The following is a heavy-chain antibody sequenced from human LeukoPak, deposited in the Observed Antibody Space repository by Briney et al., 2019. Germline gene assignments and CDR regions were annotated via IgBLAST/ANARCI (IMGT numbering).Heavy chain of an antibody. CDR3: AKSNFYCTSATCYTWAFDY. Sequence: GGSLRLSGAASGFTFSSYAMSWVRQAPGKGLEWVSGITGNGDSTYYADSVKGRFTISRDNSKNTLFLQMSSLRAEDTAIYYCAKSNFYCTSATCYTWAFDYWGQGALVTVSS. CDR1: GFTFSSYA. V-gene: IGHV3-23*01. D-gene: IGHD2-2*02. CDR2: ITGNGDST. J-gene: IGHJ4*02.